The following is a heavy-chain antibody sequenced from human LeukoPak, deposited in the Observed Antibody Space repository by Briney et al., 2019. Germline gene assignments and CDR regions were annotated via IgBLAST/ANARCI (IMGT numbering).Heavy chain of an antibody. Sequence: GGSLRLSCAASGFTFSSYSMNWVRQAPGKGLEWVSYISSSSSTIYYADSVKGRFTISRDNAKNSLYLQMNSLRAEDTAVYYCARGPYDSSGYYYPADWGQGTLVTVSS. V-gene: IGHV3-48*01. D-gene: IGHD3-22*01. J-gene: IGHJ4*02. CDR3: ARGPYDSSGYYYPAD. CDR1: GFTFSSYS. CDR2: ISSSSSTI.